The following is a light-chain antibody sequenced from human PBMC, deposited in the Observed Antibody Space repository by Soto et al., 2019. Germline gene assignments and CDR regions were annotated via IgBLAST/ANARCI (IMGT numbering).Light chain of an antibody. Sequence: QSALTQPASVSGSPGQSIAISCTGTSSDVGGYNYVSWYQQHPGKAHKLMVYDVNDRPPGVSDRFSGSKSGNTASLTISGLQAEDEADYYCSSYTSSSTYVFGTGTRSPS. CDR1: SSDVGGYNY. V-gene: IGLV2-14*01. CDR2: DVN. J-gene: IGLJ1*01. CDR3: SSYTSSSTYV.